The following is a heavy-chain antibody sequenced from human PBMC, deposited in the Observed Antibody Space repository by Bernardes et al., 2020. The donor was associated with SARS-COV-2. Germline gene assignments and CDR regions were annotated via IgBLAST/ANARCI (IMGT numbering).Heavy chain of an antibody. CDR1: GDSVSSSSYY. CDR2: IVYGGSA. D-gene: IGHD3-22*01. V-gene: IGHV4-39*01. Sequence: SETLYLTCTVSGDSVSSSSYYWGWIRQPPGKGLEWIANIVYGGSAYYIPSLRSRLTISLDTSKNQFSLRLSSVTATDTAVYYCVRQNYYDRSGYPMDYWGQGTLLTVSS. CDR3: VRQNYYDRSGYPMDY. J-gene: IGHJ4*02.